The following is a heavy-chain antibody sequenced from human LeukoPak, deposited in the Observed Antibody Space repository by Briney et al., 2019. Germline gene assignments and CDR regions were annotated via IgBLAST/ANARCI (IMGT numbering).Heavy chain of an antibody. CDR2: IYPGDSDT. CDR1: GYSFTSYW. D-gene: IGHD6-19*01. Sequence: GESLKISCKGSGYSFTSYWIGWVRQMPGKGLEWMGIIYPGDSDTRYSPSFQGQVTISADKSISTAYLQWSSLKAPDTAMYYCARLPLGEIAVAGTFDYWGQGTLVTVSS. CDR3: ARLPLGEIAVAGTFDY. J-gene: IGHJ4*02. V-gene: IGHV5-51*01.